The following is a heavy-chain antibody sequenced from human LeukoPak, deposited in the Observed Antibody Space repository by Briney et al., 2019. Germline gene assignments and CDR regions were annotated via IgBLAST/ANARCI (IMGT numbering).Heavy chain of an antibody. CDR3: ATYNVDNYDTSDGMDV. Sequence: SLKVSCKASRGTFTSYAFSWVRRAPGQGLEWMGRIIPLIGVTDSAQKFRDRVTITADKSTSTAYMELSSLRSEDTAVYYCATYNVDNYDTSDGMDVWGQGTAVTVSS. V-gene: IGHV1-69*04. CDR2: IIPLIGVT. D-gene: IGHD3-22*01. CDR1: RGTFTSYA. J-gene: IGHJ6*02.